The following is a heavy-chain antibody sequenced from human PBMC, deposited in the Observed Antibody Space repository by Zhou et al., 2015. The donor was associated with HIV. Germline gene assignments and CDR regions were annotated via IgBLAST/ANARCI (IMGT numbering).Heavy chain of an antibody. CDR1: GGTFSGSE. J-gene: IGHJ3*01. CDR2: ITPMFDLV. D-gene: IGHD2-8*02. V-gene: IGHV1-69*01. Sequence: QVQLVQSGTEVKKPGSSVKVSCKTSGGTFSGSEISWVRQAPGQGLEWMGGITPMFDLVNYAQKFRGRLTITADEPTATAYMELSSLRSEDAAVYYCARTGGNYDFAFDVWGQGTRVIVSS. CDR3: ARTGGNYDFAFDV.